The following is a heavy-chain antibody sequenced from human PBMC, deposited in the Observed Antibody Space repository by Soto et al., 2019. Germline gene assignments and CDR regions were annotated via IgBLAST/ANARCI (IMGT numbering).Heavy chain of an antibody. J-gene: IGHJ5*02. CDR3: ARYTMVRGVITVNWLDP. D-gene: IGHD3-10*01. V-gene: IGHV3-21*01. Sequence: GGSLRLSCAASGFTFSSYSMNCVRQAPGKGLEWVSSISSSSSYIYYADSVKGRFTIARDNAKNSLYLQMNSLRAEDTAVYYCARYTMVRGVITVNWLDPWGQGTLVTVS. CDR1: GFTFSSYS. CDR2: ISSSSSYI.